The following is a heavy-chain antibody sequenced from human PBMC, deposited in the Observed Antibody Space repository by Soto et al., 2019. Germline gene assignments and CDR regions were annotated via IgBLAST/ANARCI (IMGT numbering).Heavy chain of an antibody. D-gene: IGHD3-22*01. Sequence: VQLLESGGGLVQPGGSLRLSCAASGFTFSSYAMSWVRQAPGKGLEWVSAISGSGGSTYYADSVKGRFTISRDNSKNTLYLQMNSLRAEDTAVYYCAKGSTITMIVVGDAFDIWGQGTMVTVSS. CDR2: ISGSGGST. CDR1: GFTFSSYA. J-gene: IGHJ3*02. CDR3: AKGSTITMIVVGDAFDI. V-gene: IGHV3-23*01.